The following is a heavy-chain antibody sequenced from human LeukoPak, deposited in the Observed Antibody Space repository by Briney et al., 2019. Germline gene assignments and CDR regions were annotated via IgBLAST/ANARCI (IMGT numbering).Heavy chain of an antibody. V-gene: IGHV1-46*01. CDR3: ARDRSSTVHDY. CDR2: INPSGGST. J-gene: IGHJ4*02. D-gene: IGHD4-17*01. CDR1: GYTLTSYY. Sequence: ASVKVSCKASGYTLTSYYMHWARQAPGQGLEWMGIINPSGGSTGYPQKFQGRVTMTRDTSTSTVYMELGSLRSDDTAVYYCARDRSSTVHDYWGQGTLVTVSS.